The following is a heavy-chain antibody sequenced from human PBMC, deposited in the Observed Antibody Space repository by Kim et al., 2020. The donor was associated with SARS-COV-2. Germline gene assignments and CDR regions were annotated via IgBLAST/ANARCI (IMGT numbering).Heavy chain of an antibody. CDR1: GYSFTSYW. Sequence: GESLKISCKGSGYSFTSYWIGWVRQLPGKGLEWMGIIYPGDSDTRYSPSFQGQVTISADKSISTAYLQWSSLKASDTAMYYCARRARYGDYVGNFDYWGQGTLVTVSS. J-gene: IGHJ4*02. CDR3: ARRARYGDYVGNFDY. CDR2: IYPGDSDT. V-gene: IGHV5-51*01. D-gene: IGHD4-17*01.